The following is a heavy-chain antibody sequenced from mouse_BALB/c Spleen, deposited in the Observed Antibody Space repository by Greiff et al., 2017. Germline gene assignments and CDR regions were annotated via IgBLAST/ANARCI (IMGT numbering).Heavy chain of an antibody. CDR3: TRATTQYFDV. CDR1: GFTFSSYT. Sequence: EVKLVESGGGLVKPGGSLKLSCAASGFTFSSYTMSWVRQTPEKRLEWVATISSGGSYTYYPDSVKGRFTISRDNAKNTLYLQMSSLKSEDTAMYYCTRATTQYFDVWGAGTTVTVSS. D-gene: IGHD1-1*01. CDR2: ISSGGSYT. V-gene: IGHV5-6-4*01. J-gene: IGHJ1*01.